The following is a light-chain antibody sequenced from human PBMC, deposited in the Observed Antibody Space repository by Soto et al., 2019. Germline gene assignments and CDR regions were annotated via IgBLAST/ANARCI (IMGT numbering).Light chain of an antibody. J-gene: IGKJ4*01. V-gene: IGKV3-15*01. CDR2: GAS. CDR3: QQYNNWPPLT. CDR1: QSVSSN. Sequence: EIVMTQSPATLSVSPGERATLSCRASQSVSSNFAWYQQKPGQAPRLLIYGASTRATGIPARFSGSGSGTAVTLTISSLQSEDFAVYSYQQYNNWPPLTFGGGTKVEIK.